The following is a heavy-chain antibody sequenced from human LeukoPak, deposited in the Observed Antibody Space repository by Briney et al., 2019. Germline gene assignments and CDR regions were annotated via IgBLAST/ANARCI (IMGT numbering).Heavy chain of an antibody. V-gene: IGHV3-30*04. J-gene: IGHJ4*02. CDR3: ARDRAMVRGLPYYFDY. Sequence: GRSLRLSCAASGFTFSSYAMHWVRQAPGKGLKWVAVISYDGSNKYYADSVKGRFTISRDNSKNTLYLQMNSLRAEDTAVYYCARDRAMVRGLPYYFDYWGQGTLVTVSS. CDR2: ISYDGSNK. D-gene: IGHD3-10*01. CDR1: GFTFSSYA.